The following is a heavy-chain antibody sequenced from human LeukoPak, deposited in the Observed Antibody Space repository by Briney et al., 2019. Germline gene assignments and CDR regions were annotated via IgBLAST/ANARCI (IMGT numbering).Heavy chain of an antibody. V-gene: IGHV3-23*01. CDR2: ISVASNT. CDR3: ADYGVSGVRNNFY. D-gene: IGHD3-3*01. CDR1: GLAFSSYA. J-gene: IGHJ4*02. Sequence: GGSLRLSCAASGLAFSSYAMSWVRQAPGKGLEWVSTISVASNTFYADSMKGRFTISRDNSRNTVYLQMTSLRAGDTAVYYCADYGVSGVRNNFYWGQGTLVTVSS.